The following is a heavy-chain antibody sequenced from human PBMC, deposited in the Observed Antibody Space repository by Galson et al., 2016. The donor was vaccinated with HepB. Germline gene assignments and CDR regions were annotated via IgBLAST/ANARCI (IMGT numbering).Heavy chain of an antibody. J-gene: IGHJ4*02. D-gene: IGHD1-1*01. Sequence: SLRLSCAASGFTLRNYAMSWVRQAPGKGLEWVSGISGSGSDTNYADSVKGRFTVSTDNSKRTVYLQMKSLRAEDTAIYYCAKDSLWGGAGTPDYWGQGTLVTVSS. CDR2: ISGSGSDT. CDR3: AKDSLWGGAGTPDY. V-gene: IGHV3-23*01. CDR1: GFTLRNYA.